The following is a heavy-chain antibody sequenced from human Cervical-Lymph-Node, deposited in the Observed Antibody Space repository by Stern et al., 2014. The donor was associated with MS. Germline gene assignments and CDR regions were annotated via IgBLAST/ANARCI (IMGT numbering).Heavy chain of an antibody. Sequence: VQLVQSGGGVVQPGRSLRLSCAGSGFTFSTYGMHWVSPAPGKGLEWVALISNDGSKKYYVDSVKGRFTISRDNAKNTMYVQMNSLRDEDTAVYYCAKDRGSGWSLDYWGQGTLVTVSS. V-gene: IGHV3-30*18. CDR3: AKDRGSGWSLDY. CDR2: ISNDGSKK. D-gene: IGHD6-19*01. CDR1: GFTFSTYG. J-gene: IGHJ4*02.